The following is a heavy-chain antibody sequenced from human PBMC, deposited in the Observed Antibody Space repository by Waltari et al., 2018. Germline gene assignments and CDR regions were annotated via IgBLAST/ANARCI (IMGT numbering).Heavy chain of an antibody. CDR2: ISGSGGST. CDR3: AKDNWNYDWFDP. Sequence: EVQLLESGGGLVQPGGSLRLSCAASAFTFSSYAMSWVRQAPGKGLEWVSAISGSGGSTYYADSVKGRFTISRDNSKNTLYLQMNSLRAEDTAVYYCAKDNWNYDWFDPWGQGTLVTVSS. V-gene: IGHV3-23*01. D-gene: IGHD1-7*01. CDR1: AFTFSSYA. J-gene: IGHJ5*02.